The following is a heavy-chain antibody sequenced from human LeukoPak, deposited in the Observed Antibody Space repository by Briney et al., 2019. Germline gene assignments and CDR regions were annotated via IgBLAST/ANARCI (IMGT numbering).Heavy chain of an antibody. Sequence: GGSLRLSCAASGFTFSSYSMNWVRQAPGKGLEWVSYISSHSSTIYYADSVKGRFTISRDNARNSLFLQMSSLRAEDTAVYYCAKRRGLELLYYYYMDVWGKGTTVTVSS. J-gene: IGHJ6*03. CDR2: ISSHSSTI. CDR1: GFTFSSYS. D-gene: IGHD1-7*01. CDR3: AKRRGLELLYYYYMDV. V-gene: IGHV3-48*01.